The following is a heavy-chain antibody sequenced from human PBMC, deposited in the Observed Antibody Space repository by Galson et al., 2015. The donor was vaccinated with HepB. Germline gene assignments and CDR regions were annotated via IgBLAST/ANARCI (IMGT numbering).Heavy chain of an antibody. D-gene: IGHD3-3*01. CDR1: GGTFSSYA. Sequence: VKVFCKASGGTFSSYAISWVRQAPGQGLEWMGGIIPIFGTANYAQKFQGRVTITADKSTSTAYMELSSLRSEDTAVYYCARERITIIGSYYGMDVWGQGTTVTVSS. J-gene: IGHJ6*02. CDR3: ARERITIIGSYYGMDV. V-gene: IGHV1-69*13. CDR2: IIPIFGTA.